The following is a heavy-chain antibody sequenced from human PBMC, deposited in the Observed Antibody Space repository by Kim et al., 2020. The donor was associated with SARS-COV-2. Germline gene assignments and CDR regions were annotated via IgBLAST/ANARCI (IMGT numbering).Heavy chain of an antibody. CDR1: GFTFSSYS. V-gene: IGHV3-21*01. CDR3: ARGGSRRDGYNGGGY. D-gene: IGHD5-12*01. Sequence: GGSLRLSCAASGFTFSSYSMNWVRQAPGKGLEWVSSISSSSSYIYYADSVKGRFTIARDNAKNSLYLQMNSLRAEDTAVYYCARGGSRRDGYNGGGYWGRGTLVTVTS. J-gene: IGHJ4*02. CDR2: ISSSSSYI.